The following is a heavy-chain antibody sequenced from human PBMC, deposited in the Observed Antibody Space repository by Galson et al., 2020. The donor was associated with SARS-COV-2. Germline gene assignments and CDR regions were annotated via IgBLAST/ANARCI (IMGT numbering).Heavy chain of an antibody. CDR3: AREPSYEGSGPNPVTRDGAFDS. CDR1: GFTFSNYE. J-gene: IGHJ3*02. D-gene: IGHD3-22*01. CDR2: IATTGGT. Sequence: GESLKISCAASGFTFSNYEMHWVRQATGKGLEWVSAIATTGGTFYSGSVKGRFTISRENAKSSFYLQMNSLRAGDTAVYYCAREPSYEGSGPNPVTRDGAFDSWGQGTMVIVSS. V-gene: IGHV3-13*01.